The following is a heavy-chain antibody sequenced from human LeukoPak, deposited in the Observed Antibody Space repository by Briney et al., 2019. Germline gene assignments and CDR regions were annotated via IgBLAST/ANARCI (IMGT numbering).Heavy chain of an antibody. J-gene: IGHJ4*02. Sequence: GGSLRLSCAASGFTFSDYVMSWVRQAPGKGLEWVSAISGSGGSTYYADSVKGRFTISRDNSKNTLYLQMNSLRAEDTAVYYCAKDLKTYYYDSSGRTWGQGTLVTVSS. D-gene: IGHD3-22*01. CDR2: ISGSGGST. V-gene: IGHV3-23*01. CDR1: GFTFSDYV. CDR3: AKDLKTYYYDSSGRT.